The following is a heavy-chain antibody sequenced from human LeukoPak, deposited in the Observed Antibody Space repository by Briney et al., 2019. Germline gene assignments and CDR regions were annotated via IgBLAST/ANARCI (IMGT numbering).Heavy chain of an antibody. CDR1: GFTFSSYA. D-gene: IGHD3-3*01. CDR2: ISGSGGST. J-gene: IGHJ4*02. V-gene: IGHV3-23*01. Sequence: GGSLRLSCAASGFTFSSYAMSWVRQAPGKGLEWVSAISGSGGSTYYADSVKGRFTISRDNSKNTLYLQMNSLRAEDTAVYYCANPRDFWSGYPERGDYWGQGTLVTVSS. CDR3: ANPRDFWSGYPERGDY.